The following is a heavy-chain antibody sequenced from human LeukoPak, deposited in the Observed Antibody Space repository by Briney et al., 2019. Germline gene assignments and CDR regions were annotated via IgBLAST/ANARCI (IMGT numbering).Heavy chain of an antibody. CDR1: GGSISSYY. CDR3: ARGNYDGAFDI. V-gene: IGHV4-59*01. CDR2: IYYSGST. J-gene: IGHJ3*02. Sequence: SETLSLTCTVSGGSISSYYWSWTRQPPGKGLEWIGYIYYSGSTNYNPSLKSRVTISVDTSKNQFSLKLSSVTAADTAVYYCARGNYDGAFDIWGQGTMVTVSS. D-gene: IGHD1-7*01.